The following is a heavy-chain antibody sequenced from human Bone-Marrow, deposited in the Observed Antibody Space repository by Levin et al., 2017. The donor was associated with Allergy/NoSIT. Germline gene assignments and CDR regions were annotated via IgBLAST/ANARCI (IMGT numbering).Heavy chain of an antibody. CDR3: ARGSGSSSSGIDY. CDR2: ISPYNGNT. D-gene: IGHD6-6*01. J-gene: IGHJ4*02. V-gene: IGHV1-18*01. CDR1: GYTFTSYG. Sequence: GDSLKISCKASGYTFTSYGISWVRQAPGQGLEWMGWISPYNGNTNYAQNLQGRVTVTTDTSTTTAYMELRSLRSDDTAVYYCARGSGSSSSGIDYWGQGTLVTVSS.